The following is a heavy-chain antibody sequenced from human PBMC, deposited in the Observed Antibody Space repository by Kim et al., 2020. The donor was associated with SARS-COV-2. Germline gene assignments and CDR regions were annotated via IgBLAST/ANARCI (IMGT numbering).Heavy chain of an antibody. CDR1: GGTFSSYA. V-gene: IGHV1-69*13. CDR3: ARDAGLKPKNYYGSGVIKGGFDY. D-gene: IGHD3-10*01. Sequence: SVKVSCKASGGTFSSYAISWVRQAPGQGLEWMGGIIPIFGTANYAQKFQGRVTITADESTSTAYMELSSLRSEDTAVYYCARDAGLKPKNYYGSGVIKGGFDYWGQGTLVTVSS. J-gene: IGHJ4*02. CDR2: IIPIFGTA.